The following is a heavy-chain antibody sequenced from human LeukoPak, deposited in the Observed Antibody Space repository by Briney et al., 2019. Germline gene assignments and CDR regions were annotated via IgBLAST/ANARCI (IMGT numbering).Heavy chain of an antibody. J-gene: IGHJ3*02. Sequence: AGGSLRLSCAVSGVSFSSYWMTWVRLAPGKGLEWVAVISYDGSNKYYVDSVKGRFTISRDNSKNTLHLQMNSLRAEDTAVYYCAKDTPQEVRVDIMLEDAFDIWGQGTMVTVSS. CDR1: GVSFSSYW. CDR3: AKDTPQEVRVDIMLEDAFDI. V-gene: IGHV3-30*18. D-gene: IGHD5-12*01. CDR2: ISYDGSNK.